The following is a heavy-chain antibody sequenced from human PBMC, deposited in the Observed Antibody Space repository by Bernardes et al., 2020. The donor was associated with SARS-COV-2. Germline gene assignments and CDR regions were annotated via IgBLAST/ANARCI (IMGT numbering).Heavy chain of an antibody. V-gene: IGHV3-33*01. Sequence: SLIRSCVASGFTFGTYGMHWVRQAPGQGLEWVANIWYDGSYKYYAESVRGRFTISRDDAKNTLYLEIDSLRVEDTAVYYCARDVSIFMSGTGGLEYWGQGTLVTVSS. CDR2: IWYDGSYK. J-gene: IGHJ4*02. CDR3: ARDVSIFMSGTGGLEY. D-gene: IGHD3-22*01. CDR1: GFTFGTYG.